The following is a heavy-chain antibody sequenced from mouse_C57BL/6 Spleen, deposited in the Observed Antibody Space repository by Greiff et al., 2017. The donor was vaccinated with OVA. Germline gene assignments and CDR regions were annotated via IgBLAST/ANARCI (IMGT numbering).Heavy chain of an antibody. CDR2: ISSGSSPL. J-gene: IGHJ3*01. V-gene: IGHV5-17*01. CDR3: AKNGLAY. Sequence: EVHLVESGGGLVKPGGSLKLSCAASGFTFSDYGMHWVRQAPEQGLEWVAYISSGSSPLYYADTVKGRFTISRDNAKNTLFLQMTSRGSEDTARYYCAKNGLAYWGQGTLVTVAA. CDR1: GFTFSDYG.